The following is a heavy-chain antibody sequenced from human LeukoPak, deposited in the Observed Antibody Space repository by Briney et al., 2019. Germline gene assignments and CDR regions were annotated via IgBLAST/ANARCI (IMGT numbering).Heavy chain of an antibody. J-gene: IGHJ5*02. CDR3: ARDIGSSWYSPWFDP. CDR1: GGSVSSSSYY. D-gene: IGHD6-13*01. Sequence: SETLSLTCTVSGGSVSSSSYYWGWIRQPPGKGLEWIGSIYYSGSTYYNPSLKSRVTISVDTSKNQFSLKLSSVTAADTAVYYCARDIGSSWYSPWFDPWGQGTLVTVSS. CDR2: IYYSGST. V-gene: IGHV4-39*07.